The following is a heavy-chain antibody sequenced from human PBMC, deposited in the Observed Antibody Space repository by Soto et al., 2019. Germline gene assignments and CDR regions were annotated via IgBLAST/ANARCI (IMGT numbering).Heavy chain of an antibody. J-gene: IGHJ3*01. V-gene: IGHV3-23*01. D-gene: IGHD5-12*01. CDR2: TSGSGGST. Sequence: EVQLLESGGGLVQPGGSLRLSCAASGFTFSSCAMTWVRQAPGKGLEWVSATSGSGGSTYYADSVKGRFTISRDNSKNTLDLQMNSLRAEDTAVYYCAKDQVDVVATSKDAFDVWGQGTMVAVSS. CDR3: AKDQVDVVATSKDAFDV. CDR1: GFTFSSCA.